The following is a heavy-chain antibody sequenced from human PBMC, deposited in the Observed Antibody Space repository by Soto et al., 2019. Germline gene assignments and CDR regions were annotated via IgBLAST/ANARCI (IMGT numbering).Heavy chain of an antibody. CDR2: ISAYNGNT. CDR3: SRDPAVGATPDYYYYAGIAA. V-gene: IGHV1-18*04. J-gene: IGHJ6*02. CDR1: GYAWTGYG. Sequence: SGKGSRQGSGYAWTGYGISWVRQAPGQGLEWMGWISAYNGNTNYAQKLQGRVTMTTDTSTSTAYMELRSLRSDDTAVYYCSRDPAVGATPDYYYYAGIAAWGPGTTVTVSS. D-gene: IGHD1-26*01.